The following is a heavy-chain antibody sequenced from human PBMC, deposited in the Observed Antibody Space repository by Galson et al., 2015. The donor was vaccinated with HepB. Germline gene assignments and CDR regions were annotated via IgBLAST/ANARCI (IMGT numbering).Heavy chain of an antibody. V-gene: IGHV3-23*01. J-gene: IGHJ6*02. CDR1: GFTFSSYA. CDR3: VTAYYYDSSALAPDYYYYYGMDV. CDR2: ISGSGGST. Sequence: SLRLSCAASGFTFSSYAMSWVRQAPGKGLEWVSAISGSGGSTYYAASVEGRFTISRDNSKNTLYLQMNSLRAEDTAVYYCVTAYYYDSSALAPDYYYYYGMDVWGQGTTVTVSS. D-gene: IGHD3-22*01.